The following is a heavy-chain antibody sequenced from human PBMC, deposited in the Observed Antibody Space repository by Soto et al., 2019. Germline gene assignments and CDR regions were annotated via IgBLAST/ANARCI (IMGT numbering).Heavy chain of an antibody. J-gene: IGHJ6*02. CDR3: AKGGGWGRPYYYGMDV. Sequence: GGSLRLSCAASGFTFSNYWMHWVRQAPGKGLVWVSRINTDGSTTSYADSVKGRFTISRDNSKNTLYLQMNSLRAEDTAVYYCAKGGGWGRPYYYGMDVWGQGTTVTVSS. D-gene: IGHD6-19*01. CDR2: INTDGSTT. V-gene: IGHV3-74*01. CDR1: GFTFSNYW.